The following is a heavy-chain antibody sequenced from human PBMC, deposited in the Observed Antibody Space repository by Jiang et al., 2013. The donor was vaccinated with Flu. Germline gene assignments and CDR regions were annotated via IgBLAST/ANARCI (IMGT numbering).Heavy chain of an antibody. CDR3: ARHWFRSERRSVNWFDP. V-gene: IGHV4-38-2*01. CDR1: GYSIINNY. D-gene: IGHD1-1*01. J-gene: IGHJ5*02. CDR2: IYHSGSS. Sequence: LLKPSETLSLTCAVSGYSIINNYWGWIRQPPGKGLEWIGTIYHSGSSYHNPSLKSRVTISVDTSKNQFSLKLSSVTAADTAIYYCARHWFRSERRSVNWFDPWGQGTLVTVSS.